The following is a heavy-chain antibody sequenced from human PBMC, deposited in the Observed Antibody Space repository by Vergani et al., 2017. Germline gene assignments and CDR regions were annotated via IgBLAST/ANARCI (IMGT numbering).Heavy chain of an antibody. D-gene: IGHD2-2*01. V-gene: IGHV5-51*01. CDR1: GYSFTSYW. CDR3: ARHLHCSSTSCSGIYYMDV. CDR2: IYPGDSDN. Sequence: EVQLVQSGAEVKKPGESLKISCKGSGYSFTSYWIGWVRQMPGKGLEWMGIIYPGDSDNRYSPSFPGQVTISADKSIRTAYLQWSSLKASDTAMYYCARHLHCSSTSCSGIYYMDVWGKGTTVTVSS. J-gene: IGHJ6*03.